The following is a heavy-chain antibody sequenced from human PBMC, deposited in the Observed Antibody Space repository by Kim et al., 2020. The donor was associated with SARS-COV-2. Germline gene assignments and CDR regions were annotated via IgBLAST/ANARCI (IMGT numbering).Heavy chain of an antibody. D-gene: IGHD3-16*01. V-gene: IGHV3-48*02. Sequence: IYYADSVKGRFTTSRDNAKNSLHLQMNSLKDEDKAVYHCVRDRMGGAFDIWGQGTLVTVSS. CDR2: I. J-gene: IGHJ3*02. CDR3: VRDRMGGAFDI.